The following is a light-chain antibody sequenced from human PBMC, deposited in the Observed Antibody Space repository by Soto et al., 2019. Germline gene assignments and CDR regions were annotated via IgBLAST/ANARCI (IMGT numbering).Light chain of an antibody. J-gene: IGKJ1*01. CDR2: GAS. V-gene: IGKV3-15*01. CDR1: QPISRN. Sequence: EIVITESPSTLSVGRLRGATLSCRASQPISRNLAWYQQKPGQAPRLLIYGASTRATDIPGRFSGGGSGTEFTLTIASLQSEDFAIYYCQQYSSWLWTFGQGTKVDIK. CDR3: QQYSSWLWT.